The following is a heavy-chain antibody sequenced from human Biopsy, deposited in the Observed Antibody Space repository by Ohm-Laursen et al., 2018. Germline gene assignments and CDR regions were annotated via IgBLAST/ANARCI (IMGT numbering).Heavy chain of an antibody. CDR2: LDVAEYNI. Sequence: SLRLSCTASGFTFHSYAMNWVRQAPGKGLEWISRLDVAEYNIYYADSVGGRFTASRDSSKGMVYLQMDSLRVDDTAVYYCVRTWGGYDFDSWGQGTLVTVSS. D-gene: IGHD3-16*01. CDR1: GFTFHSYA. J-gene: IGHJ4*01. V-gene: IGHV3-23*01. CDR3: VRTWGGYDFDS.